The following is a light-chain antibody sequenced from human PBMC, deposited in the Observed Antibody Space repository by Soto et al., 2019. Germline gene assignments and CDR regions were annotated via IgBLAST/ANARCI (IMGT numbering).Light chain of an antibody. J-gene: IGKJ1*01. Sequence: EIVLTQSPGTLSLFPGERATLSCRASQSISSNYLAWYQHKPVQAPRLLIHGASNRATGIPDRFSGAGSGTDFTLTNSRLEPEDFAVYYCHQYGSAPSCTFGQGTKVDIK. V-gene: IGKV3-20*01. CDR3: HQYGSAPSCT. CDR2: GAS. CDR1: QSISSNY.